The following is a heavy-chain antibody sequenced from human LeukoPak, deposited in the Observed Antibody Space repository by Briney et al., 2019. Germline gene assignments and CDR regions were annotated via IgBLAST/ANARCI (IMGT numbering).Heavy chain of an antibody. CDR1: GGSFSGYY. Sequence: PSETLSLTCAVYGGSFSGYYWSWIRQPPGKGLEWIGEINHSGSTNYNPPLKSRVTISVDTSKNQFSLKLSSVTAADTAVYYCAREVVGGYNWKIRDRYMDVWGKGTTVTVSS. D-gene: IGHD1-20*01. J-gene: IGHJ6*03. CDR2: INHSGST. CDR3: AREVVGGYNWKIRDRYMDV. V-gene: IGHV4-34*01.